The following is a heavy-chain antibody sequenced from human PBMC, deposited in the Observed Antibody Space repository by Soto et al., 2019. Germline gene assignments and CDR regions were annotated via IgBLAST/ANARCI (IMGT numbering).Heavy chain of an antibody. J-gene: IGHJ4*02. Sequence: QVQLVQSGAEVKKPGASVKVSCKASGYTFTAYPMHWVRQAPGQRLEWMGWINVANGDTGYSQKFQGRVTVTRDTSVSTVYMELSSLTSEDTAVYYCARKDYYGAGIYYFDHWGQGTLVTVSS. CDR3: ARKDYYGAGIYYFDH. CDR1: GYTFTAYP. D-gene: IGHD3-10*01. V-gene: IGHV1-3*01. CDR2: INVANGDT.